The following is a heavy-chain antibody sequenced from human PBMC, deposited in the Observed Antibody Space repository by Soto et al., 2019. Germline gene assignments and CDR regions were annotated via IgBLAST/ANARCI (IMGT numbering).Heavy chain of an antibody. V-gene: IGHV4-31*03. CDR1: GGSINSGGYY. CDR3: ARCRDAFGFDT. CDR2: IHYRGRT. Sequence: QVQLQESGPGLVKPSETLSLTCNVSGGSINSGGYYWGWIRQHPGKGLEWIGYIHYRGRTSYTPSRQSRVSISLDMSGHHFSLKLTAGTAADTAVDHCARCRDAFGFDTWGQGTRVTVSS. J-gene: IGHJ4*02. D-gene: IGHD2-15*01.